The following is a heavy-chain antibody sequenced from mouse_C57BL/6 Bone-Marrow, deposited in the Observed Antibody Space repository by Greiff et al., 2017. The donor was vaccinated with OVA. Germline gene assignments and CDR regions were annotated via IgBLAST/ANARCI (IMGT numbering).Heavy chain of an antibody. CDR3: ARCGYYYGSSFDY. V-gene: IGHV1-81*01. J-gene: IGHJ2*01. CDR2: LYPRSGNT. CDR1: GYTFTSYG. Sequence: VKLKQSGAELARPGASVKLSCKASGYTFTSYGISWVKQRTGQGLEWIGELYPRSGNTYYHEKFKGQATLTADKSSSTAYMELRSRTSEDSAVYFCARCGYYYGSSFDYWCQGTTLTVSS. D-gene: IGHD1-1*01.